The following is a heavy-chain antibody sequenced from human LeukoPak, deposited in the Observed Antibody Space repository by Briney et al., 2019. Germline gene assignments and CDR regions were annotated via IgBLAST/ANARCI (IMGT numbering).Heavy chain of an antibody. Sequence: GGSLRLSCAASGFTFSSYAMHWVRQAPGKGLEWVAVISYDGSNKYYADSVKGRFTISRDNSKNTLYLQMNSLRNEDTAVYYCTKDLLGILGMDVWGQGTTVTVSS. CDR3: TKDLLGILGMDV. CDR2: ISYDGSNK. CDR1: GFTFSSYA. J-gene: IGHJ6*02. V-gene: IGHV3-30-3*01. D-gene: IGHD1-14*01.